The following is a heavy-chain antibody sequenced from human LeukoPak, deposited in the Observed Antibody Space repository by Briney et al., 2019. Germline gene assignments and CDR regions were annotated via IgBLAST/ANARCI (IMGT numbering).Heavy chain of an antibody. CDR2: TYYRSKWYH. Sequence: SQTLSLTCAISGDSVSSSSSAWNWIRQSPSRGLEWLGRTYYRSKWYHDYAVSVKSRITINTDTSKNQFSLQLNSVTPEDTAVYYCARNYSPDFDYWGQGTLVTVSS. CDR1: GDSVSSSSSA. V-gene: IGHV6-1*01. CDR3: ARNYSPDFDY. J-gene: IGHJ4*02. D-gene: IGHD1-7*01.